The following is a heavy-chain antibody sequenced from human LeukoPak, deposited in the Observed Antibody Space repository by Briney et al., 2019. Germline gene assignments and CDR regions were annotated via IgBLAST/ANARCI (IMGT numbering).Heavy chain of an antibody. J-gene: IGHJ4*02. CDR1: GGSISSSSYY. CDR2: IYYSGST. Sequence: SETLSLTCTVSGGSISSSSYYWGWIRQPPGKGLEWIGSIYYSGSTYYNPSLKSRVTISVDTSKNQFSLKLSSVTAADTAVYYCARQIAAAINYYFDYWGQGTLVTVSS. V-gene: IGHV4-39*01. D-gene: IGHD6-13*01. CDR3: ARQIAAAINYYFDY.